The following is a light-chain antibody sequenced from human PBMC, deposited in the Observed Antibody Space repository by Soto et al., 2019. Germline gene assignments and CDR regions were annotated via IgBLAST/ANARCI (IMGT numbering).Light chain of an antibody. J-gene: IGKJ4*01. CDR2: ATS. CDR3: PQYGSSRLT. V-gene: IGKV3-20*01. CDR1: QSVSSSF. Sequence: EIVLTQSPGTLSFSPGERATLSCRASQSVSSSFLAWYQQEPGQAPRLLIYATSSRATGIPDRFSGSGSGTDFTLTISRLEPEDFAVYYCPQYGSSRLTFGGGTKVDIK.